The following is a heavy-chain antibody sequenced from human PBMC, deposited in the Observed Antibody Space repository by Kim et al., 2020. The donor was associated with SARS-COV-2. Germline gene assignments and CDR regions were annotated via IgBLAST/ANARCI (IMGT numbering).Heavy chain of an antibody. Sequence: SETLSLTCTVSGVSISSSSYYWGWIRQPPGKGLEGVGSIYYSGSTNYNPSLKSRVSISVDTSKNQFSLKLISVTAADTAVYYCASAECSGGTCYSTYYYYGMDVRGQGTTVTLSS. CDR3: ASAECSGGTCYSTYYYYGMDV. CDR2: IYYSGST. V-gene: IGHV4-39*07. D-gene: IGHD2-15*01. CDR1: GVSISSSSYY. J-gene: IGHJ6*02.